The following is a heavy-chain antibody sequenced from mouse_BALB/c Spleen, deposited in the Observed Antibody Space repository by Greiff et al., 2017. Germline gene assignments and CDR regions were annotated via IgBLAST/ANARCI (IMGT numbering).Heavy chain of an antibody. Sequence: EVKLQESGPGLVKPSQSLSLTCTVTGYSITSDYAWNWIRQFPGNKLEWMGYISYSGSTSYNPSLKSRISITRDTSKNQFFLQLNSVTTEDTATYYCARDYGYSYFDYWGQGTTLTVSS. CDR2: ISYSGST. D-gene: IGHD1-2*01. J-gene: IGHJ2*01. CDR1: GYSITSDYA. CDR3: ARDYGYSYFDY. V-gene: IGHV3-2*02.